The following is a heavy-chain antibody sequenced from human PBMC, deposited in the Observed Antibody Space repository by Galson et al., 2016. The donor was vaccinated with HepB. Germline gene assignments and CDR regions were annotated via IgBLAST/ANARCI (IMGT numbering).Heavy chain of an antibody. CDR3: TRGDWGLNALGYYYYGMDV. CDR1: AGSVSSGGYY. J-gene: IGHJ6*02. Sequence: ETLSLTCTVSAGSVSSGGYYWGWIRQPPGKGLEWIGYIDYSGYSGSTDYNPSLKSRVTISVDTSKNQISLKVNSVAAADTAVYYCTRGDWGLNALGYYYYGMDVWGQGTTVTVSS. D-gene: IGHD2-21*02. CDR2: IDYSGYSGST. V-gene: IGHV4-61*08.